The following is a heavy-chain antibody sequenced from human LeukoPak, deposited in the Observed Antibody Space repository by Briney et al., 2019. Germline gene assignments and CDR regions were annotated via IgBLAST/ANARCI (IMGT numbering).Heavy chain of an antibody. CDR2: VNLQGST. J-gene: IGHJ4*02. CDR1: GRSMTTTNY. CDR3: AREGGPYRPLDY. V-gene: IGHV4-4*02. Sequence: PSETLSLTIGVAGRSMTTTNYWTWVRQPPGKGLEWIGEVNLQGSTNYNPSLMGRVAISVDMYENHISLQLTSMTAADTAVYYCAREGGPYRPLDYSGQGTLVTVSS.